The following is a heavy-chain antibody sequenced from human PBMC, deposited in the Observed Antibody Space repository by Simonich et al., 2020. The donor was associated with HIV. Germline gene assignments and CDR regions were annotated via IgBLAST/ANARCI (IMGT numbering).Heavy chain of an antibody. D-gene: IGHD2-2*01. J-gene: IGHJ4*02. V-gene: IGHV3-21*01. CDR2: ISRSSSYI. CDR1: GFTFSSYS. CDR3: ARDGRKGSSTSCSDY. Sequence: EVQLVESGGGLVKPGGSLRLSCAASGFTFSSYSMNWVRQDPGKGLEWVSSISRSSSYIYYADSVKGRFTISRDNAKNSLYLQMNSLRAEDTAVYYCARDGRKGSSTSCSDYWGQGTLVTVSS.